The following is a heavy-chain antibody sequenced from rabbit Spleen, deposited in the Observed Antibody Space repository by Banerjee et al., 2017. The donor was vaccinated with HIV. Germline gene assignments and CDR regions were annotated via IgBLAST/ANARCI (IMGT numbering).Heavy chain of an antibody. V-gene: IGHV1S40*01. CDR3: ARDLVTVIGWNFNL. CDR2: IYTHSGII. Sequence: LVESGGDLVKPGASLTLTCTASGFSFSDGYDMCWVRQAPGKGLEWIGCIYTHSGIIRYASWAKGRFTISKTSSTTVTLQMTSLTAADTATYFCARDLVTVIGWNFNLWGQGTLVTVS. CDR1: GFSFSDGYD. D-gene: IGHD5-1*01. J-gene: IGHJ4*01.